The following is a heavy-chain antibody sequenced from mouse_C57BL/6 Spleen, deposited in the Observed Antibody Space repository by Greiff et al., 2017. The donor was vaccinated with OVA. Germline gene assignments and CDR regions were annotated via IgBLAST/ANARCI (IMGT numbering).Heavy chain of an antibody. V-gene: IGHV3-6*01. D-gene: IGHD2-1*01. CDR2: ISYDGSN. J-gene: IGHJ1*03. CDR1: GYSITSGYY. Sequence: ESGPGLVKPSQSLSLTCSVTGYSITSGYYWNWIRQFPGNKLEWMGYISYDGSNNYNPSLKNRISITRDTSKNQFFLKLNSVTTEDTATYYCARVGIYYDFDVWGTGTTVTVSS. CDR3: ARVGIYYDFDV.